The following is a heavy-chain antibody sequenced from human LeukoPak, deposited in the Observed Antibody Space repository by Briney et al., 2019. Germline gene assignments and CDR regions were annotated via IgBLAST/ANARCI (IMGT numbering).Heavy chain of an antibody. CDR1: GYTFTNYA. CDR2: NNAGNGDT. D-gene: IGHD2-2*01. J-gene: IGHJ4*02. CDR3: ARGARSCGSTSCYSYFDY. Sequence: ASVKVSCKASGYTFTNYAIHWVRQAPGQRLEGMGWNNAGNGDTKYSQELQGRISLTRDTSASTAYMELSSLRSDDMAMYYCARGARSCGSTSCYSYFDYWGQGSLVSVSS. V-gene: IGHV1-3*02.